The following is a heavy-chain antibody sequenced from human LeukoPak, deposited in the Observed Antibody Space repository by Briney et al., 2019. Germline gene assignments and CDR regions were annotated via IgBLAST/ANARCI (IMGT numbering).Heavy chain of an antibody. CDR2: ISAYNGNT. V-gene: IGHV1-18*01. J-gene: IGHJ4*02. Sequence: ASVKVPCKASGYTFTSYGISWVRQAPGQGLEWMGWISAYNGNTNYAQKLQGRVTMTTDTSTSTAYMELRSLRSDDTAVYYCARDADFGVVPKPIDYWGQGTLVTVSS. CDR1: GYTFTSYG. D-gene: IGHD3-3*01. CDR3: ARDADFGVVPKPIDY.